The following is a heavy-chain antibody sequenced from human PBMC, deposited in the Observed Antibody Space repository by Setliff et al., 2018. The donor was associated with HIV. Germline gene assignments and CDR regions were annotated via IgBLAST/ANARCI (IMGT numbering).Heavy chain of an antibody. V-gene: IGHV4-39*07. D-gene: IGHD6-19*01. CDR3: ARSSMAGFDY. CDR2: IYHSGST. CDR1: GGSISSGSYY. J-gene: IGHJ4*02. Sequence: SETLSLTCTVSGGSISSGSYYWSWIRQPAGKGLEWIGSIYHSGSTSYNPSLKSRVTISLDTSKNQFSLKLTSLTAADTAVYYCARSSMAGFDYWGQGKLVTVSS.